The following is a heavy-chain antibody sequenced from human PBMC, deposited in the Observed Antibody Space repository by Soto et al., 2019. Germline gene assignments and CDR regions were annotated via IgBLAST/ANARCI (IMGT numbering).Heavy chain of an antibody. CDR2: ISWNGAAT. CDR1: GFTFDDYA. D-gene: IGHD3-10*01. Sequence: EAQLVESGGGLVQPGRSLRLSCVASGFTFDDYAIHWVRQDPGKGLEWVSGISWNGAATGYADSVKGRFTISRDNAKNSLYLQMSSLRTEDTALYYCANLPLYGSGFDCWGQGTLVTFSS. V-gene: IGHV3-9*01. J-gene: IGHJ4*02. CDR3: ANLPLYGSGFDC.